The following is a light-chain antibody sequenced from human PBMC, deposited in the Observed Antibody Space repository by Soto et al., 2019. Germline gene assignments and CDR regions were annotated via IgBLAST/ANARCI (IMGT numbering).Light chain of an antibody. Sequence: QSALTQPASVSGSPGQSITISCTGTSSDVGGYDFVSWYQLHPGKAPKLILFEVSDRPSGVSYRFSGSKSANTASLTISGLQIEDEADYFCIAYRISTAYLFGTGTKVTLL. V-gene: IGLV2-14*01. J-gene: IGLJ1*01. CDR3: IAYRISTAYL. CDR1: SSDVGGYDF. CDR2: EVS.